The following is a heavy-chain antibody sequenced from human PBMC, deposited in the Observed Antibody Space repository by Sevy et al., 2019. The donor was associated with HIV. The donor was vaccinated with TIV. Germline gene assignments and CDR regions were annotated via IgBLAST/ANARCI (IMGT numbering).Heavy chain of an antibody. J-gene: IGHJ4*02. Sequence: GGSLRLSCAASGLTFDDYAMHWVRHAPGKGLEWVSGISWNSGSIGYADSVKGRFTISRDNAKNSPYRQMNSMGADDMALYYCATDIAPYYDILTGPFDYWGQGTLVTVSS. CDR3: ATDIAPYYDILTGPFDY. D-gene: IGHD3-9*01. CDR2: ISWNSGSI. CDR1: GLTFDDYA. V-gene: IGHV3-9*03.